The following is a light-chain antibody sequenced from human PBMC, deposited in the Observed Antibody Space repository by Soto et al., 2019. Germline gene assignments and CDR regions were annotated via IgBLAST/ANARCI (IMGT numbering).Light chain of an antibody. CDR2: EAN. CDR3: RSFARNTTV. Sequence: QSALTQPASMSGSPGQSITISCTGTSSDIGRYNLVSWYQQHPGKAPKLMIYEANKRPSGVSNRFSGSKSGNTASLTISGLQAEDEADYYCRSFARNTTVFGGGTQLTVL. J-gene: IGLJ7*01. V-gene: IGLV2-23*01. CDR1: SSDIGRYNL.